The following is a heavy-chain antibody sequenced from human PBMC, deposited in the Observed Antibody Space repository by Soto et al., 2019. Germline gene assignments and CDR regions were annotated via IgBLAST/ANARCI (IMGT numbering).Heavy chain of an antibody. Sequence: EVQLLESGGGLVQPGGSLRLSCAASGFTFSSYAMSWVRQAPGKGLEWVSAISGSGGSTYYADSGKGRFTISRDNSKNTLYLQMNSLRAEDAAVYYCAKDLNPLGYCSGGSCYSVTFDYWGQGTLVTVSS. V-gene: IGHV3-23*01. J-gene: IGHJ4*02. CDR1: GFTFSSYA. CDR3: AKDLNPLGYCSGGSCYSVTFDY. D-gene: IGHD2-15*01. CDR2: ISGSGGST.